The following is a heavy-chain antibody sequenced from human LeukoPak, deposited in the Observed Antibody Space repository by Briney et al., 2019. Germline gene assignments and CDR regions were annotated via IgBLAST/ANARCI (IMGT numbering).Heavy chain of an antibody. D-gene: IGHD6-19*01. CDR3: VKHMRISVWFFAS. CDR2: ISGSGLQT. J-gene: IGHJ4*02. Sequence: GGSLRLSCAASGFSFSNYALSWARQAPGKGLEWVSLISGSGLQTEYADSVKGRFTISRDNPKNTLSLQMSSLNADDTAVYYCVKHMRISVWFFASWGQGTLVTVSS. V-gene: IGHV3-23*01. CDR1: GFSFSNYA.